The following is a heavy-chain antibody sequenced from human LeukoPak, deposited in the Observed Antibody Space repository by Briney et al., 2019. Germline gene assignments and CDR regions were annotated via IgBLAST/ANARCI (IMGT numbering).Heavy chain of an antibody. CDR3: ARLSGYIHYYYYYMDV. CDR1: GYSFTSYW. Sequence: GESPKISCKGSGYSFTSYWIGWVRQMPGKGLEWMGIIYPGDSDTRYSPSFQGQVTISADKSISTAYLQWSSLKASDTAMYYCARLSGYIHYYYYYMDVWGKGTTVTVSS. D-gene: IGHD5-12*01. J-gene: IGHJ6*03. CDR2: IYPGDSDT. V-gene: IGHV5-51*01.